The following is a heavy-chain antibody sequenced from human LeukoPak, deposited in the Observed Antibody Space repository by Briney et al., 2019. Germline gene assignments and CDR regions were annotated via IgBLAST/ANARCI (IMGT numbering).Heavy chain of an antibody. CDR2: IYWDDDR. V-gene: IGHV2-5*02. CDR3: AHSRNIEAAGPLTFDY. Sequence: SGPTLVKPTQTLTLTCTFSGFSLSTSGVGVGWIRQPPVKALEWLALIYWDDDRRYSPSLKSSLTITTDTSKTQMVLRMTNMGPVDTATYYCAHSRNIEAAGPLTFDYWGQGTLVTVSS. D-gene: IGHD6-13*01. J-gene: IGHJ4*02. CDR1: GFSLSTSGVG.